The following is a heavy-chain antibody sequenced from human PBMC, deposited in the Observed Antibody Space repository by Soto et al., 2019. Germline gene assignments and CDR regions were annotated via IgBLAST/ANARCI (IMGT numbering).Heavy chain of an antibody. Sequence: QVQLQESGPGLVKPSQTLSLTCTVSGGSITSGDYYWSWIRQPPGKGLEWIGYIHDSGSTYYNPSLKSRVTISVDTSKNQFSLRLSSVTAADTAVYYCARGVGGSAEYFQHWGQGTLVTVSS. CDR1: GGSITSGDYY. D-gene: IGHD3-10*01. CDR2: IHDSGST. J-gene: IGHJ1*01. CDR3: ARGVGGSAEYFQH. V-gene: IGHV4-30-4*08.